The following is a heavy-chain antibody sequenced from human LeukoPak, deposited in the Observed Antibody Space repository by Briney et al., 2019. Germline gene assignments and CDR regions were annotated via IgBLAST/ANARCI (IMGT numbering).Heavy chain of an antibody. CDR3: AREERGYDILTGYFAAGGWFDP. V-gene: IGHV1-2*02. J-gene: IGHJ5*02. CDR1: GYTFTGYY. Sequence: ASVKVSCKASGYTFTGYYMHWVRQAPGQGLEGMGWINPNSGGTNYAQKFQGRVTMTRDTSISTAYMELSRLRSDDTAVYYCAREERGYDILTGYFAAGGWFDPWGQGTLVTVSS. CDR2: INPNSGGT. D-gene: IGHD3-9*01.